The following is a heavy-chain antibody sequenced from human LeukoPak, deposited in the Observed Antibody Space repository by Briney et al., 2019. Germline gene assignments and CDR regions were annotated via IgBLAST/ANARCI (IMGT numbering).Heavy chain of an antibody. Sequence: PGGSLRLSCAASGFTFDTYWMSWVRQAPGKGLEWVANIRQDGSEKKYVDSVKGRFTISRDNSKNTLSLQMNSLRAEDTAVYYCARAKTAMVLDYWGQGTLVTVSS. CDR3: ARAKTAMVLDY. CDR1: GFTFDTYW. D-gene: IGHD5-18*01. V-gene: IGHV3-7*02. CDR2: IRQDGSEK. J-gene: IGHJ4*02.